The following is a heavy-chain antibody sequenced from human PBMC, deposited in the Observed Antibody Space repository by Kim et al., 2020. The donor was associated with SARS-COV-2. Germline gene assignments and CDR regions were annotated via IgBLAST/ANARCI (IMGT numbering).Heavy chain of an antibody. CDR2: INHSGST. CDR3: ARGFGIVGATMSGWFDP. V-gene: IGHV4-34*01. Sequence: SETLSLTCAVYGGSFSGYYWSWIRQPPGKGLEWIGEINHSGSTNYNPSLKSRVTISVDTSKNQFSLKLSSVTAADTAVYYCARGFGIVGATMSGWFDPWGQGTLVTVSS. CDR1: GGSFSGYY. J-gene: IGHJ5*02. D-gene: IGHD1-26*01.